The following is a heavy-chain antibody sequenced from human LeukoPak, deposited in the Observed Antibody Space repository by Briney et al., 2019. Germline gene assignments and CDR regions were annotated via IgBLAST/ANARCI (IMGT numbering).Heavy chain of an antibody. Sequence: GSLRLSCAASGFTFSSNAMSWVRQPPGKGLEWIGYIYYSGSTNYNPSLKSRVTISVDTSKNQFSLKLSSVTAADTAVYYCARGRGHPGGYYFDYWGQGTLVTVSS. CDR1: GFTFSSNA. D-gene: IGHD1-26*01. CDR2: IYYSGST. CDR3: ARGRGHPGGYYFDY. J-gene: IGHJ4*02. V-gene: IGHV4-59*01.